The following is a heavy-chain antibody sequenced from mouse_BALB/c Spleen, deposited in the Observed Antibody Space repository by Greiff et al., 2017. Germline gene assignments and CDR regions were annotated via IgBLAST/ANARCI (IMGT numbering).Heavy chain of an antibody. D-gene: IGHD1-1*01. V-gene: IGHV2-9-2*01. Sequence: VNVVESGPGLVAPSQSLSITCTVSGFSLTSYDISWIRQPPGKGLEWLGVIWTGGGTNYNSAFMSRLSISKDNSKSQVFLKMNSLQTDDTAIYYCVRDGVGVGVDYWGQGTSVTVSS. CDR1: GFSLTSYD. J-gene: IGHJ4*01. CDR2: IWTGGGT. CDR3: VRDGVGVGVDY.